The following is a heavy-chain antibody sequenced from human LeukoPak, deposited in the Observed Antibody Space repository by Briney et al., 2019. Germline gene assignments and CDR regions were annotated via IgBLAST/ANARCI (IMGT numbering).Heavy chain of an antibody. D-gene: IGHD3-10*01. V-gene: IGHV3-30-3*01. CDR1: GFTFSIYA. CDR2: ISYDGSNK. J-gene: IGHJ4*02. CDR3: ARIHYGSGSSSLFDY. Sequence: GGSLRLSCAASGFTFSIYAMHWVRQAPGKGLEWVAVISYDGSNKYYADSVKGRFTISRDNSKNTLYLQMNSLRAEDTAVYYCARIHYGSGSSSLFDYWGQGTLVTVSS.